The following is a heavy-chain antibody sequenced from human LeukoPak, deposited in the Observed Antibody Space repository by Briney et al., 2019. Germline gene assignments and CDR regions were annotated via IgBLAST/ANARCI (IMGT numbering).Heavy chain of an antibody. CDR1: GFTFSNYA. Sequence: GGSLRLSCAASGFTFSNYAMTWVRQAPGKGLEWVSAITGSGGGTYYADSVKGRFTISRDNAKNTLYLQMNSLRPEDTAVHYCSKEGYGLGSYYNDFWGQGTLVTVSS. V-gene: IGHV3-23*01. CDR2: ITGSGGGT. CDR3: SKEGYGLGSYYNDF. J-gene: IGHJ4*02. D-gene: IGHD3-10*01.